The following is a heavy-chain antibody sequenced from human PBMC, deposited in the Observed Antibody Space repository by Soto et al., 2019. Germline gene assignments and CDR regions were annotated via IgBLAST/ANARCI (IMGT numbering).Heavy chain of an antibody. CDR1: GDSISSGDYF. Sequence: SETLSLTCTVSGDSISSGDYFWSWIRQPPGKGLEWIGYIYRGGSTYNNPSLRSRVTISADTSRNQFSLKLTSATAADTAIYYCARGVGFPPTTPLRGFFAFWGQRPLVTV. CDR2: IYRGGST. D-gene: IGHD1-26*01. J-gene: IGHJ1*01. V-gene: IGHV4-30-4*01. CDR3: ARGVGFPPTTPLRGFFAF.